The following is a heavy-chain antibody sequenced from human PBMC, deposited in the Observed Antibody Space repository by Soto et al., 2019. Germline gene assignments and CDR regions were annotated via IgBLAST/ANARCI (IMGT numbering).Heavy chain of an antibody. J-gene: IGHJ6*02. V-gene: IGHV1-3*01. Sequence: ASVKVSCKSSGYTFTSYSMHWVRQAPGQRLEWMGWINAGNGNTKYSQKFQGRVTITRDTSASTAYMELSSLRSEDTAVYYCARPLGGVVSGMDVWGQGTTVTVSS. CDR1: GYTFTSYS. CDR2: INAGNGNT. CDR3: ARPLGGVVSGMDV. D-gene: IGHD2-8*02.